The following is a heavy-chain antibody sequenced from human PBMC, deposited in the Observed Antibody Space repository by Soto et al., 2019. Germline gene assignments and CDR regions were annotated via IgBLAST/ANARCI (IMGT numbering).Heavy chain of an antibody. CDR1: GFTFSDYY. Sequence: QVQLVESGGGLVKPGGSLRLSCAASGFTFSDYYMSWIRQAPGKGLEWVSYISSSGSTIYYADSVKGRFTISRDNAKNSLYLQMNSLRAEDTAVYYCARDFSPWGYGSGSREYYYYYYYMDVWGKGTTVTVSS. D-gene: IGHD3-10*01. CDR3: ARDFSPWGYGSGSREYYYYYYYMDV. V-gene: IGHV3-11*01. J-gene: IGHJ6*03. CDR2: ISSSGSTI.